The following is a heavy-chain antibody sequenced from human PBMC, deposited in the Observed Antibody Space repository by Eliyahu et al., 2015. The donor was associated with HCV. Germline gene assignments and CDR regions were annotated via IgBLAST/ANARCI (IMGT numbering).Heavy chain of an antibody. CDR2: ISPDLNII. J-gene: IGHJ5*02. Sequence: EEQVVESGGGLVQPGGSLRLSXXASGFXFSTYXMHWVRQAPGKGLVWVSRISPDLNIITYADSVKGRFTISRDNANHMMYLQMNSLRVEDTAVYYCVREVFRRGKFFDSSGSDLWGQGALVTVSS. CDR3: VREVFRRGKFFDSSGSDL. CDR1: GFXFSTYX. V-gene: IGHV3-74*03. D-gene: IGHD3-22*01.